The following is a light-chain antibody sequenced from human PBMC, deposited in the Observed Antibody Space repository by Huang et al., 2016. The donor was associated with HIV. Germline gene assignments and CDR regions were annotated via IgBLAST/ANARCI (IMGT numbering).Light chain of an antibody. CDR1: QSVSSN. V-gene: IGKV3-15*01. J-gene: IGKJ1*01. Sequence: ELVMTQSPATLSVTPGERVTLSCRASQSVSSNLAWYQRKPGQAPRLLIFGASTRAAGIPARFLRVGSGTEFTLTISSLQSEDFAVYYCHQYNNWPPWTFGQGTKVEI. CDR3: HQYNNWPPWT. CDR2: GAS.